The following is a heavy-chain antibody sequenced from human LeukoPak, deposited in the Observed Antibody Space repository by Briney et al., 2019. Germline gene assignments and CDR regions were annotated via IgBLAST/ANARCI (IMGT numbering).Heavy chain of an antibody. CDR3: ASGMRVGPNI. D-gene: IGHD1-26*01. J-gene: IGHJ4*02. Sequence: AGGSLRLSCAASGFTFSDYYMNWVPQAPGKGLEWVSSISSSSTIYYADSVKGRFTISRDNAKNSLYLQMNSLRAEDTAVYYCASGMRVGPNIWGQGTLVTVSS. CDR1: GFTFSDYY. CDR2: ISSSSTI. V-gene: IGHV3-69-1*02.